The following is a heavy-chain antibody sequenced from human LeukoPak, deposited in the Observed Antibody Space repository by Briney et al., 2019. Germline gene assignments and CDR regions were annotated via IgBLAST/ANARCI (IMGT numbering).Heavy chain of an antibody. V-gene: IGHV4-34*01. CDR1: GGSFSGYY. D-gene: IGHD3-10*01. CDR2: INHSGST. CDR3: ARVAITMVRGVIMELFDY. Sequence: SETLSLTCAVYGGSFSGYYWSWIRQPPGKGLEWIGEINHSGSTNYNPSLKSRVTISVDTSKNQFSLKLSSVTAADTAAYYCARVAITMVRGVIMELFDYWGQGTLVTVSS. J-gene: IGHJ4*02.